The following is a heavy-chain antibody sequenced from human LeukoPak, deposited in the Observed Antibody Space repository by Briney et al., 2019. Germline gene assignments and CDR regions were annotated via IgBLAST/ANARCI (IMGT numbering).Heavy chain of an antibody. CDR2: INHSGST. CDR3: ARLYGSGSYYNY. Sequence: PSETLSLTCTGYGVSFSGYYWSWIRQPPGKGLEWIGEINHSGSTNYYPSLKSRLTISIDTSKNQFSLRLSSVTAADTAMYYCARLYGSGSYYNYWGQGTLVTVSS. J-gene: IGHJ4*02. D-gene: IGHD3-10*01. CDR1: GVSFSGYY. V-gene: IGHV4-34*01.